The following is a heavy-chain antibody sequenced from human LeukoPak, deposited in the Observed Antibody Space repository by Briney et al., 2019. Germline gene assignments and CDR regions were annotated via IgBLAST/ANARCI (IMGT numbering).Heavy chain of an antibody. CDR3: AKELYSTTWYDY. J-gene: IGHJ4*02. V-gene: IGHV3-23*01. CDR1: GFTFSSYA. Sequence: GGFLRLSCAASGFTFSSYAMSWVRQAPGKGLEWVSAISGSGGSTYYADSVKGRFTISRDNSKNTLHLQMNSLRTEDTAVYYCAKELYSTTWYDYWGEGTLVTVSS. CDR2: ISGSGGST. D-gene: IGHD6-13*01.